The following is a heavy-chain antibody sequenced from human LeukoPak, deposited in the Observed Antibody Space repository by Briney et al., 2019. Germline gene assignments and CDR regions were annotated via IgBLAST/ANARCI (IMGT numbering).Heavy chain of an antibody. D-gene: IGHD6-6*01. Sequence: PGGSLRLSCAASGFTFSSYSMNWVRQAPGKGLEWVSSISSSSYIYYADSVKGRFTISRGNAKNSLYLQMNSLRAEDTAVYYCARDRDRKYSRLNWFDPWGQGTLVTVSS. CDR2: ISSSSYI. CDR1: GFTFSSYS. CDR3: ARDRDRKYSRLNWFDP. V-gene: IGHV3-21*01. J-gene: IGHJ5*02.